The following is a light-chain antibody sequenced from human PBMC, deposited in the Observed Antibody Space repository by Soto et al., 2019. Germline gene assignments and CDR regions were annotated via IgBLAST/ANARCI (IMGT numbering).Light chain of an antibody. CDR2: KAS. CDR3: QHYHSYSEA. J-gene: IGKJ1*01. Sequence: DIQMTQAPSTLSGSVGDRVTITCRASQTISSCLAWYQQKPWKAPKLLIYKASTLKSGVPSRFSGSGSGTEFTLTLSSLQPDDFAAYYCQHYHSYSEAFGQGTKVELK. CDR1: QTISSC. V-gene: IGKV1-5*03.